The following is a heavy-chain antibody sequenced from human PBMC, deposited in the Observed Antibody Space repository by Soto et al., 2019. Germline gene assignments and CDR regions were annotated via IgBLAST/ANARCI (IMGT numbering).Heavy chain of an antibody. D-gene: IGHD6-19*01. CDR2: IYRGGDT. V-gene: IGHV3-66*01. CDR3: ARASSGWFWYFDP. J-gene: IGHJ2*01. Sequence: GGSLRLSCAASGFLVSGNYVSWVRQAPGKGLEWVSVIYRGGDTYYADSVKGRFTISRDTSKNTVYLQMDSLRAEDTAVYFCARASSGWFWYFDPWGRGTLVTVSS. CDR1: GFLVSGNY.